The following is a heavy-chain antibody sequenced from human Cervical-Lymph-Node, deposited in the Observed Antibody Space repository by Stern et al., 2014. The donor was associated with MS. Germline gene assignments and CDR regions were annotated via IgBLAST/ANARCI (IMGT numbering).Heavy chain of an antibody. D-gene: IGHD3-22*01. CDR1: GYSFSSHW. V-gene: IGHV5-51*01. CDR3: ARQGNYHDSHAFDI. CDR2: IYPGDYDT. Sequence: VQLVQSGAEVKKSGESLKISCKGAGYSFSSHWIAWVRQKPGKGLEWMGVIYPGDYDTRHIPSFQGHVSISVDKSSRTAYLQWSSLTDSDTAIYYCARQGNYHDSHAFDIWGQGTMVIVSS. J-gene: IGHJ3*02.